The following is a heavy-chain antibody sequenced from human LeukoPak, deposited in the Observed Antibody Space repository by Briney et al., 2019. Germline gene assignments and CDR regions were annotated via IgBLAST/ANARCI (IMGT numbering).Heavy chain of an antibody. CDR3: ARTYYYGAGRYFLDV. D-gene: IGHD3-10*01. V-gene: IGHV4-59*08. J-gene: IGHJ6*03. CDR2: IYYLGST. CDR1: GDSINTYY. Sequence: SETLSLTCTVSGDSINTYYWSWIRQPPGKGLEWIGYIYYLGSTNYNPSLKGRVTMSVDTSNNQFSLSLSSVTAADTAMYFCARTYYYGAGRYFLDVWGKGNTVTVSS.